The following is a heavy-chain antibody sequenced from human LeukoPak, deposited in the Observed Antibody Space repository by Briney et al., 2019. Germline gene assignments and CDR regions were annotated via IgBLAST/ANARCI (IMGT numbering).Heavy chain of an antibody. D-gene: IGHD1-14*01. CDR2: ISYDGSNK. CDR3: ARSEAFDY. V-gene: IGHV3-30*04. Sequence: GGSLRLSCAASGFTFSTYAMHWVRQAPGKGLEWVAVISYDGSNKYHADSVKGRFTISRDNSKNTLYLQMNSLRAEDTAVYYCARSEAFDYWGQGTLVTVSS. CDR1: GFTFSTYA. J-gene: IGHJ4*02.